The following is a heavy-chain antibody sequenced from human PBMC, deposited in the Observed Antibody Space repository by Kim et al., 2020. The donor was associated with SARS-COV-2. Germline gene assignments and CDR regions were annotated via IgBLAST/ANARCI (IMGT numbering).Heavy chain of an antibody. CDR2: INSDWSST. Sequence: GGSLRLSCAASGFTFSSYWMHWVRQAPGKGLVWVSRINSDWSSTSYADSVKGRFTISRDNAKNTLYLQMNSLRAEDTAVYYCAVNWNHRMYYGMDVWGQGTTVTVSS. D-gene: IGHD1-20*01. J-gene: IGHJ6*02. CDR1: GFTFSSYW. V-gene: IGHV3-74*01. CDR3: AVNWNHRMYYGMDV.